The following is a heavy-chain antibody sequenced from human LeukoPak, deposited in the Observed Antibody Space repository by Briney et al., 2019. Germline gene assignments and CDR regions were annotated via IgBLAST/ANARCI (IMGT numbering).Heavy chain of an antibody. Sequence: GRSLRLSCAASGFTFSSESMTWVRQAPGKGLEWVSSISSSSSYIYYADSLKGRFTISRDNAKSSLYLQMNSLRAEDTAVYYCASVAAAFDAFDIWGQGTMVTVSS. CDR1: GFTFSSES. V-gene: IGHV3-21*01. CDR2: ISSSSSYI. D-gene: IGHD6-13*01. J-gene: IGHJ3*02. CDR3: ASVAAAFDAFDI.